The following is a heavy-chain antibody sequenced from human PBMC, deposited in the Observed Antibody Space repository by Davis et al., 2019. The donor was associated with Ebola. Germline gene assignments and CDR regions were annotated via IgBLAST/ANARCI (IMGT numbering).Heavy chain of an antibody. V-gene: IGHV4-59*01. CDR2: IYYSGST. CDR3: ARDSVAGTDYYGMDV. Sequence: MPSETLSLTCTVSGGSISSYYWSWIRQPPGKGLEWIGYIYYSGSTNYNPSLKSRVTISVDTSKNQFSLKLSSVTAEDTAVYYCARDSVAGTDYYGMDVWGQGTTVTVSS. CDR1: GGSISSYY. J-gene: IGHJ6*02. D-gene: IGHD6-19*01.